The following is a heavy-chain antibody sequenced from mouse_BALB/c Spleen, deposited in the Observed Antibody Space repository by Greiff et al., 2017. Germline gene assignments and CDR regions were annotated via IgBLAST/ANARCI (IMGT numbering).Heavy chain of an antibody. CDR1: GYTFTSYW. CDR2: INPSTGYT. Sequence: VQLQQSGAELAKPGASVKMSCKASGYTFTSYWMHWVKQRPGQGLEWIGYINPSTGYTEYNQKFKDKATLTADKSSSTAYMQLSSLTSEDSAVYYCARGRDYYAMDDWGQGTSVTVSS. V-gene: IGHV1-7*01. CDR3: ARGRDYYAMDD. J-gene: IGHJ4*01.